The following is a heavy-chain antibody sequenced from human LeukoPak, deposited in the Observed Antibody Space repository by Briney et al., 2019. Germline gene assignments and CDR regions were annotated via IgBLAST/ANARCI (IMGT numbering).Heavy chain of an antibody. CDR1: GGSISSYY. D-gene: IGHD1-14*01. Sequence: SETLSLTCTVSGGSISSYYWSWIRQPPGKGLEWIGEINHSGTTNYNPSLKSRVTISVDTSKNQFSLKLSSVTAADTAVYYCARVDVAQPDAFDIWGQGTMVTVSS. V-gene: IGHV4-34*01. CDR3: ARVDVAQPDAFDI. J-gene: IGHJ3*02. CDR2: INHSGTT.